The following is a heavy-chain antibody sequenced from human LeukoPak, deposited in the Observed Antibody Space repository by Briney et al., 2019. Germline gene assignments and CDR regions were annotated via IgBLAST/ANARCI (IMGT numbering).Heavy chain of an antibody. CDR1: EFTFSSYN. Sequence: GGSLRLSCAASEFTFSSYNLNWVRQAPGKGLEWVSGISWNSGSIGYADSVKGRFTISRDNAKNSLYLQMNSLRAEDTALYYCAKDKGSSGWYRYYYYYGMDVWGQGTTVTVSS. J-gene: IGHJ6*02. D-gene: IGHD6-19*01. CDR2: ISWNSGSI. V-gene: IGHV3-9*01. CDR3: AKDKGSSGWYRYYYYYGMDV.